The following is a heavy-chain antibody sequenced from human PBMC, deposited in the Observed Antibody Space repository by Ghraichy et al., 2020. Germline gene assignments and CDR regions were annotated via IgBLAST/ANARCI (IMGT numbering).Heavy chain of an antibody. CDR3: AGLYSGYDPNWFDP. Sequence: SETLSLTCTVSGGSISSSSYYWGWIRQPPGKGLEWIGSIYYSGSTYYNPSLKSRVTISVDTSKNQFSLKLSSVTAADTAVYYCAGLYSGYDPNWFDPWGQGTLVTVSS. J-gene: IGHJ5*02. CDR1: GGSISSSSYY. D-gene: IGHD5-12*01. CDR2: IYYSGST. V-gene: IGHV4-39*01.